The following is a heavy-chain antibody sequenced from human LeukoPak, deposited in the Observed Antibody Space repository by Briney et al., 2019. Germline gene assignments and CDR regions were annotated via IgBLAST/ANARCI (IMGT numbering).Heavy chain of an antibody. CDR3: ARRGTGYCSGGSCSGGGYFDL. CDR1: GYSFASYW. Sequence: GDSMKISCQGSGYSFASYWIGWVRQMPGKGLEWMGIVYPGDSDSRYSPSFQGQVTISADKYISTAYLQWSSLKASDTAMYYCARRGTGYCSGGSCSGGGYFDLWGRGTLVTVSS. J-gene: IGHJ2*01. D-gene: IGHD2-15*01. CDR2: VYPGDSDS. V-gene: IGHV5-51*01.